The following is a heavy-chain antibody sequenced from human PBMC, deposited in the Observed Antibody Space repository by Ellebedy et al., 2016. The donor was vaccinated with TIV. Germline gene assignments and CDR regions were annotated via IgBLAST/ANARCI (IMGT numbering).Heavy chain of an antibody. CDR3: AKDGDRKADY. CDR2: ISGSGDAT. V-gene: IGHV3-23*01. CDR1: GFTFSSYA. D-gene: IGHD3-3*01. Sequence: GESLKISCAASGFTFSSYAMSWVRQAPGKGLEWVSAISGSGDATHYADSVKGRSTISRDNSKNTLFFQMNSLRAEDTAVYYCAKDGDRKADYWGQGTLVTVSS. J-gene: IGHJ4*02.